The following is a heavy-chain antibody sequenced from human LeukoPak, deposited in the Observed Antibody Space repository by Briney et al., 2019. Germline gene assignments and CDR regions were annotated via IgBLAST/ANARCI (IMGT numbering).Heavy chain of an antibody. J-gene: IGHJ4*02. Sequence: GGSLRLSCAASGFTFSSYDMHWVRQATGKGLEWVSAIGTAGDTYYPGSVKGRFTISRENAKNTLYLQMNSLRAEDTAVYYCAKDRDENYFDYWGQGTLVTVSS. CDR1: GFTFSSYD. V-gene: IGHV3-13*01. CDR2: IGTAGDT. CDR3: AKDRDENYFDY.